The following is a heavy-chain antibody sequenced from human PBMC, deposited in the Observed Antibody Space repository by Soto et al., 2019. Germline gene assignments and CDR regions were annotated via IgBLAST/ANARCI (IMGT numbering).Heavy chain of an antibody. CDR2: INHSGST. J-gene: IGHJ4*02. V-gene: IGHV4-34*01. Sequence: QVQLQQWGAGLLKPSETLCLTCAVYGGSFSGYYWTWIRQPPGTGLEWIGEINHSGSTNYNPSLKSRVTISVDTSKNPFSLKLTSVTAADTAVYYCARDKITGLFDYWGQGTLVTVSS. D-gene: IGHD2-8*02. CDR1: GGSFSGYY. CDR3: ARDKITGLFDY.